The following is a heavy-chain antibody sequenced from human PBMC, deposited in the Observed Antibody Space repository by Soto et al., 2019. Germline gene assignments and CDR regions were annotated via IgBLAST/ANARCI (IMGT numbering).Heavy chain of an antibody. CDR1: GFTVSSNY. J-gene: IGHJ4*02. D-gene: IGHD3-10*01. CDR2: IYSGGST. CDR3: ARDTNYYGSGSPWYFDY. V-gene: IGHV3-66*01. Sequence: GGSLRLSCAASGFTVSSNYMSWVRQAPGKGLEWVSVIYSGGSTYYADSVKGRFTISRDNSKNTLYLQMNSLRAEDTAVYYCARDTNYYGSGSPWYFDYWGQGTLVTVSS.